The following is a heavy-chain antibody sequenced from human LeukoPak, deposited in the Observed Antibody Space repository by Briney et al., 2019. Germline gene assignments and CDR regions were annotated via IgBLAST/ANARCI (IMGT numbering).Heavy chain of an antibody. Sequence: GGSLRLSCAASGFTFSSDWMSWVRQAPGKGLEWVANINQDGSEKYYMDSVKGRFTISRDNAKNSLFLQMNSLRAEDTAVYYCARAEKWGQGTLVTVSS. J-gene: IGHJ4*02. CDR2: INQDGSEK. V-gene: IGHV3-7*01. CDR1: GFTFSSDW. CDR3: ARAEK.